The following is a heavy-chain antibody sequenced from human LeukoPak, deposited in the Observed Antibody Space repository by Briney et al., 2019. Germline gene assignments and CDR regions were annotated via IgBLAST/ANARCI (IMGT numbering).Heavy chain of an antibody. CDR2: IYSGGSI. J-gene: IGHJ6*02. V-gene: IGHV3-66*01. CDR1: GFTVSSNY. Sequence: GGSLRLSCAASGFTVSSNYMSWVRQAPGKGLEWVSVIYSGGSIYYADSVKGRFTISRDNSKNTLYLQMNSLRAEDTAVYYCAREGPTWMVRGVYYYYGMDVWGQGTTVTVSS. CDR3: AREGPTWMVRGVYYYYGMDV. D-gene: IGHD3-10*01.